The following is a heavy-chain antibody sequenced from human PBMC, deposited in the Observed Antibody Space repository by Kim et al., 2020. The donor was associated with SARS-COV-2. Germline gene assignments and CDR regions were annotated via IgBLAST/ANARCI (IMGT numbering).Heavy chain of an antibody. CDR3: ARDQGYCSGGSCYQNGVFDY. CDR1: GFTFSSYG. Sequence: GGSLRLSCAASGFTFSSYGMHWVRQAPGKGLEWVAVIWYDGSNKYYADSVKGRFTISRDNSKNTLYLQMNSLRAEDTAVYYCARDQGYCSGGSCYQNGVFDYWGQGTLVTVSS. D-gene: IGHD2-15*01. CDR2: IWYDGSNK. V-gene: IGHV3-33*01. J-gene: IGHJ4*02.